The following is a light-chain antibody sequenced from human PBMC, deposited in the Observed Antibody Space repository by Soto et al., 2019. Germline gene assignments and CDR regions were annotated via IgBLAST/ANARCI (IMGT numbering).Light chain of an antibody. CDR1: QPVNNN. CDR2: GVS. J-gene: IGKJ5*01. V-gene: IGKV3-15*01. CDR3: QQYEKWHSLIP. Sequence: IEMTQSPATLSASPGDRATLSCRASQPVNNNLAWYQQKPGQAPRLLIYGVSTRASGISARLSGGGSVSEFNLNIRSLKSEDFAVYYYQQYEKWHSLIPFGQGTQLEIK.